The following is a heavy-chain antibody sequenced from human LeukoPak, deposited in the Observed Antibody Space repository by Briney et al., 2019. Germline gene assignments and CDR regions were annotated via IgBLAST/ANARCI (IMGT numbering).Heavy chain of an antibody. CDR3: AREGGSGSYYDY. Sequence: SETLSLTCAVYGGSFSGYYWSWIRQPPGKGLEWIGYIYYSGSTNYNPSLKSRVTISVDTSKNQFSLKLSSVTAADTAVYYCAREGGSGSYYDYWGQGTLVTVSS. CDR1: GGSFSGYY. J-gene: IGHJ4*02. D-gene: IGHD3-10*01. CDR2: IYYSGST. V-gene: IGHV4-59*01.